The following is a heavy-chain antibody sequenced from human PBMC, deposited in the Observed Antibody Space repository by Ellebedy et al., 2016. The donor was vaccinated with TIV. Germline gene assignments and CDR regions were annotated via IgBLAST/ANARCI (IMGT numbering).Heavy chain of an antibody. J-gene: IGHJ4*02. CDR2: INPNSGGT. V-gene: IGHV1-2*04. D-gene: IGHD4-17*01. Sequence: AASVKVSCKASGYTFTGYYMHWVRQAPGQGLGWMGWINPNSGGTNNARKFQGWVTMTRDTSISTAYMELSSLRSDDTAVYYCARDGAVTTVFYYWGQGTLVTVSS. CDR1: GYTFTGYY. CDR3: ARDGAVTTVFYY.